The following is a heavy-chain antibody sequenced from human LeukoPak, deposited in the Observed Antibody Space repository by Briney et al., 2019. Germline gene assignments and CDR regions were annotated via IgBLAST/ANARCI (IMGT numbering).Heavy chain of an antibody. V-gene: IGHV4-30-4*08. CDR1: GGSISSGDYY. J-gene: IGHJ4*02. Sequence: SQTLSLTCTVSGGSISSGDYYWSWLRQPPGKGLEWIGYIYYSGSTYYNPSLKSRVTISVDTSKNQFSLKLSSVTAADTAVYYCARDCSSTSCFCSWGQGTLVTVSS. CDR2: IYYSGST. CDR3: ARDCSSTSCFCS. D-gene: IGHD2-2*01.